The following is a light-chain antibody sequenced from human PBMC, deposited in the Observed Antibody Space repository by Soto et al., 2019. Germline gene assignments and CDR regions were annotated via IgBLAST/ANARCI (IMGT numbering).Light chain of an antibody. CDR3: CSFPGSPSYV. Sequence: QSALTQPRSVSGSPGQSVTISCTGTSSDVGGYNYVSWYQQHPGKAPKVMIYDVSERPSGVPDRFSGSKSGNTASLTISGLRAEDEADYYCCSFPGSPSYVPGTGTKLTVL. CDR2: DVS. J-gene: IGLJ1*01. CDR1: SSDVGGYNY. V-gene: IGLV2-11*01.